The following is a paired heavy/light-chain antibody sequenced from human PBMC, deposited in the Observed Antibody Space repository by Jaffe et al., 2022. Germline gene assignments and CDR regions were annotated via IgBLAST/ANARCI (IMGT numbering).Heavy chain of an antibody. CDR3: ARGPPYYDFWSGYRHRWFDP. J-gene: IGHJ5*02. V-gene: IGHV4-34*01. CDR1: GGSFSGYY. Sequence: QVQLQQWGAGLLKPSETLSLTCAVYGGSFSGYYWSWIRQPPGKGLEWIGEINHSGSTNYNPSLKSRVTISVDTSKNQFSLKLSSVTAADTAVYYCARGPPYYDFWSGYRHRWFDPWGQGTLVTVSS. CDR2: INHSGST. D-gene: IGHD3-3*01.
Light chain of an antibody. CDR3: QQYNNWPPWT. Sequence: EIVMTQSPATLSVSPGERATLSCRASQSVSSNLAWYQQKPGQAPRLLIYGASTRATGIPARFSGSGSGTEFTLTISSLQSEDFAVYYCQQYNNWPPWTFGQGTKLEIK. CDR1: QSVSSN. CDR2: GAS. J-gene: IGKJ2*02. V-gene: IGKV3-15*01.